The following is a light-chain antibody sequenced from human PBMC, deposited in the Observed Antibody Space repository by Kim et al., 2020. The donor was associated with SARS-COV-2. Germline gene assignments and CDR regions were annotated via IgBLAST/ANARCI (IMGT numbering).Light chain of an antibody. CDR3: QVWDSSSDHLYV. Sequence: SSELTQSPSVSVAPGKTARITCGGNNIGSKSVHWYQQKPGQAPVLVIYYDSDRPSGIPERFSGSNSGNTATLTISRVEAGDEADYYCQVWDSSSDHLYVF. CDR1: NIGSKS. CDR2: YDS. J-gene: IGLJ1*01. V-gene: IGLV3-21*04.